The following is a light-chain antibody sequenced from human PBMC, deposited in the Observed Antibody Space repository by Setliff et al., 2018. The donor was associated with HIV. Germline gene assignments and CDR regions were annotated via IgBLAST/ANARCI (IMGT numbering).Light chain of an antibody. J-gene: IGLJ1*01. Sequence: HSVLTQPPSASATPGQRVIISCSGGSSNIGVNVVNWYQHLPGTSPKLLIHDNYQRPSGVPDRFSGSKSGSSGSLAISGLQSEDEADYYCAVWDNGLKGYVFGTGTKVTVL. CDR3: AVWDNGLKGYV. CDR1: SSNIGVNV. CDR2: DNY. V-gene: IGLV1-44*01.